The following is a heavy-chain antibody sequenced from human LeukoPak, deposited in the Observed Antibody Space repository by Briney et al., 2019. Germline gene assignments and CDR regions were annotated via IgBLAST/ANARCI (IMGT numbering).Heavy chain of an antibody. CDR1: GFTVSSDG. CDR3: ARNLRLEYYFDY. V-gene: IGHV3-53*01. J-gene: IGHJ4*02. CDR2: IYCGGGT. Sequence: GGSLRLSCAASGFTVSSDGMSWVRQAPGKGLEWVSIIYCGGGTYYADSVKGRFTIFRDNSKNTLYLQMNSLRVEDTAVYYCARNLRLEYYFDYLGQGTMVTDSS.